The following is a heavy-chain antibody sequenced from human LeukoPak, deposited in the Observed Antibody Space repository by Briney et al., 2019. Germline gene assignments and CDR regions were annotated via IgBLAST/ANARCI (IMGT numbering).Heavy chain of an antibody. D-gene: IGHD2-2*01. CDR3: ANGNSNSPKDY. V-gene: IGHV3-23*01. CDR2: ISDSGVDT. CDR1: GFTFSDYA. J-gene: IGHJ4*01. Sequence: PGGSLRLSCAASGFTFSDYAMSWLRLAPGRGLEWVSAISDSGVDTYYADSVKGRFTMSRDNSKSTLYLQMNRLRAEDTAVYYCANGNSNSPKDYWGHGTLVTVSS.